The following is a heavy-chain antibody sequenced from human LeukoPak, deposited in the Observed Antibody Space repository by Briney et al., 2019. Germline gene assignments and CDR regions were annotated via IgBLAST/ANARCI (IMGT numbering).Heavy chain of an antibody. J-gene: IGHJ4*02. D-gene: IGHD3-10*01. CDR1: AFIFRSYG. Sequence: PGGSLRLSCAASAFIFRSYGMHWVRQAPGKGLEWVSYISSSGSTIYYADSVKGRFTISRDNAKNSLYLQMNSLRAEDTAVYYCARDVGYFGSGSYPDYFDYWGQGILVTVSS. CDR2: ISSSGSTI. CDR3: ARDVGYFGSGSYPDYFDY. V-gene: IGHV3-48*03.